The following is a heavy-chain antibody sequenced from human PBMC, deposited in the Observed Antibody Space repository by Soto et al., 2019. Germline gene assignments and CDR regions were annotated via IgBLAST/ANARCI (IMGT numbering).Heavy chain of an antibody. J-gene: IGHJ4*02. CDR3: ARRASSSSEGFDY. D-gene: IGHD6-6*01. CDR1: GGSISSSSYY. CDR2: IYYSGST. Sequence: SETLSLTCTVSGGSISSSSYYWGWIRQPPGKGLEWIGSIYYSGSTYYNPSLKSRVTISVDTSKNQFSLKLSSVTAADTAVYYCARRASSSSEGFDYWGQGTLVTVSS. V-gene: IGHV4-39*01.